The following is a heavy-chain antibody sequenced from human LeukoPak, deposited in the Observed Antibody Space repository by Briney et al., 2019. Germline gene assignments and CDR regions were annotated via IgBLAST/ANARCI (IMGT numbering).Heavy chain of an antibody. V-gene: IGHV3-30*18. Sequence: GGSLRLSCAASGFTLSSYGMHWVRQAPGKGLEWVAVISYDGSNKYYAHSVKGRFTISRDNSKNTLYLQMNSLRAEDTAVYYCAKDGGYSSGWYGGWFDPWGQGTLVTVSS. CDR2: ISYDGSNK. D-gene: IGHD6-19*01. J-gene: IGHJ5*02. CDR1: GFTLSSYG. CDR3: AKDGGYSSGWYGGWFDP.